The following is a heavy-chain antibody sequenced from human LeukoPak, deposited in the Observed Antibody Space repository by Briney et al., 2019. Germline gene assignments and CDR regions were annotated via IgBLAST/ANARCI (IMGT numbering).Heavy chain of an antibody. Sequence: PGGSLRLSCAASGFMLSDYYMSWIRQAPGKGVEWVSYISSSGSTVQHADSVKGRFIISRDNAKNSVYLQVNSLRAEDTAVYYCARERRDGYARGFDYWGKGTLVTVSS. J-gene: IGHJ4*02. CDR3: ARERRDGYARGFDY. D-gene: IGHD5-24*01. CDR2: ISSSGSTV. V-gene: IGHV3-11*01. CDR1: GFMLSDYY.